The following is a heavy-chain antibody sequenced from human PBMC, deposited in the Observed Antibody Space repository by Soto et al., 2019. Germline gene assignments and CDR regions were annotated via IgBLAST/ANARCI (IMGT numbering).Heavy chain of an antibody. V-gene: IGHV1-46*01. D-gene: IGHD6-25*01. CDR2: INPSGGST. CDR3: ARDHTHSAAYYYGMDV. J-gene: IGHJ6*02. CDR1: GGTFSSDA. Sequence: ASVKVSCKASGGTFSSDAISWVRQAPGQGLEWMGIINPSGGSTSYAQKFQGRVTMTRDTSTSTVYMELSSLRSEDTAVYYCARDHTHSAAYYYGMDVWGQGTTVTVSS.